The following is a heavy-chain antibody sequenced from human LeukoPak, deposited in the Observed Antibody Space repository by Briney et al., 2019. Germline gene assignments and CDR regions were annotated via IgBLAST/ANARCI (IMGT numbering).Heavy chain of an antibody. V-gene: IGHV4-59*01. CDR3: AREYYDILTGSQTPVFDD. D-gene: IGHD3-9*01. CDR1: GGSISSYY. J-gene: IGHJ4*02. CDR2: IYYSGST. Sequence: SETLPHTCTVSGGSISSYYWSWIRQPPGKGLEWIGYIYYSGSTNYNPSLKSRVTISVDTSKNQFSLKLSSVTAADTAVYYCAREYYDILTGSQTPVFDDWGQGTLVTVSS.